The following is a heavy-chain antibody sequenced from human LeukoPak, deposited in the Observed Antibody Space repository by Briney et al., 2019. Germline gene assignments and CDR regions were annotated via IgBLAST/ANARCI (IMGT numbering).Heavy chain of an antibody. J-gene: IGHJ4*02. V-gene: IGHV3-30*03. Sequence: GGSLRLPCAASGFTFSSYGMHWVRQAPGKGLEWVAVISYDGSNKYYADSVKGRFTISRDNSKNTLYLQINSLRAEDTAVYYCAREKGVVENYFDYWGQGTLVTVSS. D-gene: IGHD3-16*01. CDR3: AREKGVVENYFDY. CDR2: ISYDGSNK. CDR1: GFTFSSYG.